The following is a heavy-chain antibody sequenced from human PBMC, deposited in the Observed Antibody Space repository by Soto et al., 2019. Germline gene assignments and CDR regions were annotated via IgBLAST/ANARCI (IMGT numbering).Heavy chain of an antibody. CDR3: AKGGSGNYLTYYYYYGMEV. J-gene: IGHJ6*02. Sequence: QVQLVESGGGVVQPGRSLRLSCAASGFSLSNNGMHWVRQAPGKGLEWVAVISYDGNNKYYADSVKGRFTIFRDNSKNTVYLEKKNLRAEDTAMYYCAKGGSGNYLTYYYYYGMEVWGQGTTVTVSS. CDR1: GFSLSNNG. V-gene: IGHV3-30*18. CDR2: ISYDGNNK. D-gene: IGHD3-22*01.